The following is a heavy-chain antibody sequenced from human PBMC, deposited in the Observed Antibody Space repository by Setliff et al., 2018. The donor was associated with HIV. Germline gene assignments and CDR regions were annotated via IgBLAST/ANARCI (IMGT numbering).Heavy chain of an antibody. V-gene: IGHV3-21*01. CDR2: ISSSSSYI. Sequence: GGSLRLSCAASGFTFSSYSMNWVRQAPGKGLEWVSSISSSSSYIYYADSVKGRFTISRDNAKNSLYLQMNSLRAEDTAVYYCARDLNSRHYYMDVWGKGTTVTVSS. CDR1: GFTFSSYS. J-gene: IGHJ6*03. CDR3: ARDLNSRHYYMDV.